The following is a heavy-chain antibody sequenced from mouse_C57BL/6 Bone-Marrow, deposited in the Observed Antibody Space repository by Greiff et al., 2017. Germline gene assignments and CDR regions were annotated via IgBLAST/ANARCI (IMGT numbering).Heavy chain of an antibody. V-gene: IGHV5-4*01. CDR3: ARDPMVTVDY. Sequence: EVQVVESGGGLVKPGGSLKLSCAASGFTFSSYAMSWVRQTPEKRLEWVATISDGGSYTYYPDNVKGRFTISRDNAKNNLYLQMSHLKSEDTAMYYCARDPMVTVDYWGQGTTLTVSS. CDR2: ISDGGSYT. J-gene: IGHJ2*01. D-gene: IGHD2-2*01. CDR1: GFTFSSYA.